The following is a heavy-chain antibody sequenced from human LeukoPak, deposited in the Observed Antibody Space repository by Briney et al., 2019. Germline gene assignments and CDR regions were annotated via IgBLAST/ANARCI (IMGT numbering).Heavy chain of an antibody. CDR3: ARSKYNWNLNWFDP. J-gene: IGHJ5*02. V-gene: IGHV1-2*02. Sequence: ASVKVSCKSSGYTFTDYYLHWVRHAPGQGLEWMGWINPNSGGTNYAQKFQGRVTMTRDTSISTAYMELSRLTSDDTAVFYCARSKYNWNLNWFDPWGQGTLVTVSS. CDR2: INPNSGGT. CDR1: GYTFTDYY. D-gene: IGHD1-7*01.